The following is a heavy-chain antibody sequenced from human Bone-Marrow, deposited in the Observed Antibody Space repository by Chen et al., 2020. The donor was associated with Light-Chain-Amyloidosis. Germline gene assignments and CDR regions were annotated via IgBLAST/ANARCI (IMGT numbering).Heavy chain of an antibody. CDR2: ISGDSNDI. Sequence: EVQLVESGGGLVKPGGSLRLSCAASGFTFSDDSMNWVRQAPGKGLEWVSSISGDSNDIYYADSVKGRLTISRDNAKNSVYLQMNSLRTEDTAVYYCAREPTTDPLYYYGMDVWGQGSTVTVSS. D-gene: IGHD1-1*01. CDR3: AREPTTDPLYYYGMDV. CDR1: GFTFSDDS. J-gene: IGHJ6*02. V-gene: IGHV3-21*01.